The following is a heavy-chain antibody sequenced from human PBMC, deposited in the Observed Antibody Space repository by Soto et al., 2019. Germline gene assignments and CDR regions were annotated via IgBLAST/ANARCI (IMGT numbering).Heavy chain of an antibody. CDR3: ASSEKRGDIFDY. V-gene: IGHV3-74*01. CDR1: GFTFSTYW. CDR2: INSDGSST. Sequence: GGSLRLSCAASGFTFSTYWMHWVRQAPGKGLVWVSRINSDGSSTNYADSVKGRFSISRDNAKNTLYLQMNSLRAEDTAVYYCASSEKRGDIFDYWGQGTLVTVSS. J-gene: IGHJ4*02. D-gene: IGHD2-15*01.